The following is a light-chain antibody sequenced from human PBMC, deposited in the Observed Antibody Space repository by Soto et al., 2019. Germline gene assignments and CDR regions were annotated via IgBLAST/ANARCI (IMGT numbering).Light chain of an antibody. Sequence: ETVMTQSPATLSVSPGERATLSCRASQSVTTNLAWYQQRPGQAPRLLICGASTRATGVPARFSGSGSGTEFTLTISSLQSEDFAVYFCQQYNNWPPYTFGQGTKLEIK. V-gene: IGKV3-15*01. J-gene: IGKJ2*01. CDR2: GAS. CDR3: QQYNNWPPYT. CDR1: QSVTTN.